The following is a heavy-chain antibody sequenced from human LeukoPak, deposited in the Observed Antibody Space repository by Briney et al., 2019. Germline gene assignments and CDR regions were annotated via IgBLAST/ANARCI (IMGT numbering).Heavy chain of an antibody. CDR3: ARAPGYCSGGSCYSGDFDY. CDR2: INPSGSST. J-gene: IGHJ4*02. V-gene: IGHV1-46*01. CDR1: GYTFTSYY. Sequence: ASVKVSCKASGYTFTSYYMHWVRQAPGQGLEWMGIINPSGSSTSYAQKFQGRVTMTRDTSTSTVYMELSSLRSEDTAVYYCARAPGYCSGGSCYSGDFDYWGQGTLVTVSS. D-gene: IGHD2-15*01.